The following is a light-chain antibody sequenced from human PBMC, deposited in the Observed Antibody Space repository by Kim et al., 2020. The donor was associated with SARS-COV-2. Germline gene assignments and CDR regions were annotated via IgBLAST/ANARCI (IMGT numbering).Light chain of an antibody. CDR1: QSVGSY. Sequence: ASVGDRVTSTCRASQSVGSYLNWYQQKPGEVPKRLIFAANTLQSGVPARFSGSGAGTDFALTINSLQAEDFATYYCQQSFSAAYSFGQGTKVDIK. CDR2: AAN. J-gene: IGKJ2*03. V-gene: IGKV1-39*01. CDR3: QQSFSAAYS.